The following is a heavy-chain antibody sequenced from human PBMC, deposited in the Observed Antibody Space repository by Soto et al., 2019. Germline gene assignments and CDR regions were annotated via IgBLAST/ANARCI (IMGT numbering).Heavy chain of an antibody. CDR2: IIPIFGTA. D-gene: IGHD6-6*01. CDR3: ARIVAARPRDYYYYGMDV. CDR1: GGTFSSYA. V-gene: IGHV1-69*13. Sequence: SVKVSCKASGGTFSSYAISWVRQAPGQGLEWMGGIIPIFGTANYAQKFQGRVTITADESTSTAYMELSSLRSEGTAVYYCARIVAARPRDYYYYGMDVWGQGTTVTVSS. J-gene: IGHJ6*02.